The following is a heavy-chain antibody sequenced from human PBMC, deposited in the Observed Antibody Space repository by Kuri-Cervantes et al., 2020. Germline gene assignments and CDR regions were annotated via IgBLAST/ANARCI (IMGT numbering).Heavy chain of an antibody. CDR3: AIGRPKERYYYYMDV. Sequence: SETLSLTCAVYGGSFSGYYWSWIRQPPGKGLEWIGEINYSGSTNYNPSLKSRVTISVDTSKNQFSLKLSSVTAADTAVYYCAIGRPKERYYYYMDVWGKGTTVTVSS. J-gene: IGHJ6*03. V-gene: IGHV4-34*01. CDR2: INYSGST. CDR1: GGSFSGYY.